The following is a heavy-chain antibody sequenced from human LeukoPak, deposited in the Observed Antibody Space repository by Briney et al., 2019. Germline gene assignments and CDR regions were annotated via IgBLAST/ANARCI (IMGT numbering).Heavy chain of an antibody. CDR2: IKQDGSEK. D-gene: IGHD3-22*01. CDR3: ARGSTYYDSSGQVPFDY. CDR1: GFSFTSYW. Sequence: GGSLRLSCAASGFSFTSYWMDWVRQAPGKGLEWVANIKQDGSEKNCLDSVKGRFTISRDNAQNSLYLQMNSLRVEDTAVYYCARGSTYYDSSGQVPFDYWGQGTLVTVSS. V-gene: IGHV3-7*01. J-gene: IGHJ4*02.